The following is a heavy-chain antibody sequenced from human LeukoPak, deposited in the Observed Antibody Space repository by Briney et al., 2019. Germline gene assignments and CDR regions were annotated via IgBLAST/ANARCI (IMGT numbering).Heavy chain of an antibody. J-gene: IGHJ5*02. D-gene: IGHD3-22*01. CDR3: ASYDSSGYNWFDP. CDR1: GGPISSYY. Sequence: SETLSLTCTVSGGPISSYYWSWIRQPAGKGLEWIGRIYISGSTNYNPSLKSRVTMSVDTSKNQFSLKLSSVTAADTAVYYCASYDSSGYNWFDPWGQGTLVTVSS. V-gene: IGHV4-4*07. CDR2: IYISGST.